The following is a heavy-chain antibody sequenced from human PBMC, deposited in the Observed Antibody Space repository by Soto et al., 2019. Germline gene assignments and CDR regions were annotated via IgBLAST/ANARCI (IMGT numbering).Heavy chain of an antibody. J-gene: IGHJ6*02. CDR2: IWYDGSNK. Sequence: PGGSLRLSCAASGFTFSSYGMHWVRQAPGKGLEWVAVIWYDGSNKYYADSVKGRFTTSRDNSKNTLYLQMNSLRAEDTAVYYCARSTNYYYYYGMDVWGQGTTVTVS. CDR1: GFTFSSYG. V-gene: IGHV3-33*01. CDR3: ARSTNYYYYYGMDV.